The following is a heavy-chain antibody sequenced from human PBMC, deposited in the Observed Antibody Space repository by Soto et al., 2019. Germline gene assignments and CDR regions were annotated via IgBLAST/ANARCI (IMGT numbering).Heavy chain of an antibody. CDR2: IIPIFGSA. CDR3: ARRTVLLNFDP. V-gene: IGHV1-69*13. J-gene: IGHJ5*02. CDR1: GGTFSSYA. D-gene: IGHD3-10*01. Sequence: SVKVSCKASGGTFSSYAISWVRQAPGQGLEWMGGIIPIFGSANYAQKFQGRVTVTADESTSTAYMELSSLRSEDTAVYYCARRTVLLNFDPWGQGTLVTVSS.